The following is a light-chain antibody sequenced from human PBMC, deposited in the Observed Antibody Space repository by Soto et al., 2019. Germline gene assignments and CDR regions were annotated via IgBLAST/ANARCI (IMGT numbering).Light chain of an antibody. CDR1: MRDVGAYNL. CDR2: EVR. Sequence: QSALTQPASVSGSAGQSITISCSGTMRDVGAYNLVSWYRQHPGTAPKLIIYEVRNRPSGISSRFSGSRSGNTASLTISGLQPEDEGEYYCSAYTSRSTLVFGGGTKVTVL. V-gene: IGLV2-14*01. J-gene: IGLJ2*01. CDR3: SAYTSRSTLV.